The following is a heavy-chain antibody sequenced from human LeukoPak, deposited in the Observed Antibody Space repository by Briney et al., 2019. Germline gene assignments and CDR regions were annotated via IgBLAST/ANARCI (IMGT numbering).Heavy chain of an antibody. V-gene: IGHV1-18*01. Sequence: GASVKVSCKASGYSFTSSGISWVRQAPGQGLEWLRWVSAYNGNTNYAQKFQVRVTMTTDTSTSTAYMELRSLRSDDTAVYYCARVDRRAPPILPINGENNWFDPWGQGTLVTVSS. CDR3: ARVDRRAPPILPINGENNWFDP. CDR2: VSAYNGNT. CDR1: GYSFTSSG. D-gene: IGHD2-8*01. J-gene: IGHJ5*02.